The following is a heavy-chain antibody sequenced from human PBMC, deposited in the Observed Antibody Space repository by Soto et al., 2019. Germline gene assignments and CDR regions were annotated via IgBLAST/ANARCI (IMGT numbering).Heavy chain of an antibody. D-gene: IGHD5-12*01. CDR3: ARGDSGYDYIFDY. J-gene: IGHJ4*02. CDR1: GGSFSGYY. Sequence: SETLSLTCAVYGGSFSGYYWSWIRQPPGKGLEWIGEINHSGSTNYNPSLKSRVTISVDTSKNQFSLKLSSVTAADTAVYYCARGDSGYDYIFDYWGQGTLVT. V-gene: IGHV4-34*01. CDR2: INHSGST.